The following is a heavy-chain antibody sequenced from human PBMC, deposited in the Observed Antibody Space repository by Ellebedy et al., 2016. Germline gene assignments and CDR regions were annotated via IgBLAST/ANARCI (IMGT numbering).Heavy chain of an antibody. CDR1: GFNFGSYW. J-gene: IGHJ5*02. Sequence: GGSLRLXCTASGFNFGSYWMSWVRQAPGKGLEWVANIKYDGSVKYHADSVRGRFTISRDNAERSLYLQMDSLRDDDTAVYYCAKAAPSGIVARLNWFDPWGQGTLVTVSS. CDR3: AKAAPSGIVARLNWFDP. CDR2: IKYDGSVK. V-gene: IGHV3-7*03. D-gene: IGHD3-10*01.